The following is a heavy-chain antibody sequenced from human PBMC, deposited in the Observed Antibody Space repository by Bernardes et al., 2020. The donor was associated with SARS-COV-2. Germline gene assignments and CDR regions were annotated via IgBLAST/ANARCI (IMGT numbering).Heavy chain of an antibody. J-gene: IGHJ4*02. D-gene: IGHD3-9*01. Sequence: ASMKVSCKASGYTFTSYAMNWVRQAPGQGLEWMGWINTNTGNPTYAQGFTGRFVFSLDTSVSTAYLQISSLKAEDTAVYYCAREGHNTYYDILTGYYRVPLFDYWGQGTLVTVSS. V-gene: IGHV7-4-1*02. CDR1: GYTFTSYA. CDR2: INTNTGNP. CDR3: AREGHNTYYDILTGYYRVPLFDY.